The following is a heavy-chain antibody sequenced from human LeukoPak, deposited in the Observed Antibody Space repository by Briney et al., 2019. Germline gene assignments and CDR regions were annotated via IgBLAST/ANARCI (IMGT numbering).Heavy chain of an antibody. J-gene: IGHJ4*02. D-gene: IGHD2-15*01. CDR1: GCTFSSYG. Sequence: GGPLRLSCAASGCTFSSYGVHWGRQPPGKGLEWVAFIRYDGSNKYYADSVKGRFTISRDNSKNTVYLQMNSLRAEDTAVYYCARSRIFDYWGQGTLVTVSS. CDR3: ARSRIFDY. V-gene: IGHV3-30*02. CDR2: IRYDGSNK.